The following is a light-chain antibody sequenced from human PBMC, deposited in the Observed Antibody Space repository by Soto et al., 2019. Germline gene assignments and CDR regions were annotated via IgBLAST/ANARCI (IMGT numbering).Light chain of an antibody. CDR3: SSYTRSSTVI. J-gene: IGLJ2*01. CDR1: SSDVGGYNY. V-gene: IGLV2-14*01. Sequence: QSVLTQPASVSGSPGQSITISCTGTSSDVGGYNYVSWYQQHPGKAPKLLIYGVNNRPSGVSNRFSGSKSGNTASLTISGLQAEDEAVYYCSSYTRSSTVIFGGGTKLTVL. CDR2: GVN.